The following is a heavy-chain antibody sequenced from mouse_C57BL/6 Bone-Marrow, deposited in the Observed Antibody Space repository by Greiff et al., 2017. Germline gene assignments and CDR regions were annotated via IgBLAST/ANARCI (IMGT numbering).Heavy chain of an antibody. CDR2: ISSGGSYT. V-gene: IGHV5-6*01. D-gene: IGHD1-1*01. Sequence: EVKLVESGGDLVKPGGSLKLSCAASGFTFSSYGMSWVRQTPDKRLEWVATISSGGSYTYYPDSVKGRFTISRDNAKNTLYLQMSSLKSEDTAMYDCARDGYYGSRGYFDVWGTGTTVTVSS. J-gene: IGHJ1*03. CDR3: ARDGYYGSRGYFDV. CDR1: GFTFSSYG.